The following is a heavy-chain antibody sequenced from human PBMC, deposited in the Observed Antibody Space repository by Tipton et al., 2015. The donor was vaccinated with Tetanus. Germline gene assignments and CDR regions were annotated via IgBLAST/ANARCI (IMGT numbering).Heavy chain of an antibody. CDR3: ARHQSGYFTPFDY. Sequence: LRLSCTVSGGSIRGGTFYWGWIRQPPGKGLEWIGSIYESGDTYYIPSLKSRVTISVDTSKNQFSLNLNSMAAADTGVYYCARHQSGYFTPFDYWSQGNLVTVSS. CDR1: GGSIRGGTFY. J-gene: IGHJ4*02. V-gene: IGHV4-39*01. D-gene: IGHD3-3*01. CDR2: IYESGDT.